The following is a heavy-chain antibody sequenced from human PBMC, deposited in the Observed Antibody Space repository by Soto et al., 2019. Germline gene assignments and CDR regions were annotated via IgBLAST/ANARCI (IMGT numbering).Heavy chain of an antibody. CDR1: GFTFSSSD. J-gene: IGHJ2*01. Sequence: AAGSLRLSCAASGFTFSSSDMHWVRHVTGKGLEWVSAIGRGGDTYYPGSVKGRFTISRENAKNSLYLQMNNLRAGDTAVYYCARELADAVTTAWYFDLWGRGTLVTVSS. V-gene: IGHV3-13*01. CDR2: IGRGGDT. D-gene: IGHD4-17*01. CDR3: ARELADAVTTAWYFDL.